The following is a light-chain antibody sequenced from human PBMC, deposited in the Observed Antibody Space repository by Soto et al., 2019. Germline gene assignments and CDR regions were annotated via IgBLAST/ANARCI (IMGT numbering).Light chain of an antibody. J-gene: IGKJ2*01. CDR3: HQYGSSPYT. CDR1: QSVSSSY. Sequence: EIVLTQSPRTLSLSPGEIATLSCRASQSVSSSYLAWYQQKPGQAPMLLIYGASSRATGIPDRFSGSGSGTDFTLTISRLEPEDFAVYYCHQYGSSPYTFGQGTKLEIK. V-gene: IGKV3-20*01. CDR2: GAS.